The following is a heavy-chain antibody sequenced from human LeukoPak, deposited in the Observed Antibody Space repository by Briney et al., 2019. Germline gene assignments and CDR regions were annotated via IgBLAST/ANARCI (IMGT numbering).Heavy chain of an antibody. CDR2: ISSSSGYI. J-gene: IGHJ4*02. Sequence: PGGSLRLSCAASGFTFSSYSMNWVRQAPGKGLEWVSSISSSSGYIYYADSVKGRFTISRDNAKNSLYLQMNSLRAEDTAVYYCARDLFDFWSGYPTYYWGQGTLVTVSS. D-gene: IGHD3-3*01. CDR3: ARDLFDFWSGYPTYY. V-gene: IGHV3-21*01. CDR1: GFTFSSYS.